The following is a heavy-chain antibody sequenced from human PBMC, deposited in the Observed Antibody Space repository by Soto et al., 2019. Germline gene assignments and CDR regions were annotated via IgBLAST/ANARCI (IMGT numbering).Heavy chain of an antibody. CDR3: ARSFDYYDSSGYYYYFDY. V-gene: IGHV4-39*01. CDR2: IYYSGST. Sequence: SETLSLTCTVSGGSISSSSYYWGWIRQPPGKGLEWIGSIYYSGSTYYNPSLKSQVTISVDTSKNQFSLKLSSVTAADTAVYYCARSFDYYDSSGYYYYFDYWGQGTLVTVSS. J-gene: IGHJ4*02. D-gene: IGHD3-22*01. CDR1: GGSISSSSYY.